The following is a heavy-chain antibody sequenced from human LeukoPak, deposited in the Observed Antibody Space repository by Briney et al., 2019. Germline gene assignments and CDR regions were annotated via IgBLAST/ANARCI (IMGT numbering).Heavy chain of an antibody. CDR2: IKSKTDGGTT. V-gene: IGHV3-15*01. D-gene: IGHD3-9*01. CDR1: GFTFSNAW. J-gene: IGHJ4*02. Sequence: NPGGSLRLSCAASGFTFSNAWMSWVRQAPGKGLAWVGRIKSKTDGGTTDYAAPVKGRFTISRDDSKNTLYLQMNSLKTEDTAVYYCTTENYDILTGYFPFDYWGQGTLVTVSS. CDR3: TTENYDILTGYFPFDY.